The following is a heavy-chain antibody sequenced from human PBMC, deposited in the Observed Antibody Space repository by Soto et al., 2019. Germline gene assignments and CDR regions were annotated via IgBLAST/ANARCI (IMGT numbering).Heavy chain of an antibody. CDR2: IYSGGNT. CDR3: ARDLSTIHEEGYFDY. CDR1: GFTVSNNY. Sequence: GGSLRLSCAASGFTVSNNYMRWVRQAPGKGLEWVSLIYSGGNTHYADSVKGRFTISRDNSKNTLFLQMNSLRVEDTAVYYCARDLSTIHEEGYFDYWGQGTLVTVSS. D-gene: IGHD1-26*01. J-gene: IGHJ4*02. V-gene: IGHV3-53*01.